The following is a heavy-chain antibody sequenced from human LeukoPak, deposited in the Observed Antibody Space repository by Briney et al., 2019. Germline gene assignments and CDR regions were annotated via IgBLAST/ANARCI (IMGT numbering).Heavy chain of an antibody. V-gene: IGHV3-23*01. J-gene: IGHJ6*03. CDR3: AKTPAYYYYYYMDV. Sequence: GGSLRLSCAASGFTLSSYAMSWVRQAPGKGLEWVSAISGSGGSTYYADSVKGRFTISRDNSKNTLYLQMNSLRAEDTAVYYCAKTPAYYYYYYMDVWGKGTTVTVSS. CDR2: ISGSGGST. CDR1: GFTLSSYA.